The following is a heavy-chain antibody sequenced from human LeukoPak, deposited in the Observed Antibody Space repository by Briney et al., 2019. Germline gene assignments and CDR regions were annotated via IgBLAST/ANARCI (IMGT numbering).Heavy chain of an antibody. D-gene: IGHD6-13*01. CDR1: GLTFSSYS. V-gene: IGHV3-21*01. J-gene: IGHJ4*02. Sequence: GGSLRLSCVGSGLTFSSYSMNWVRQAPGKGLEWVSSISSSSSYIYYADSVKGRFTISRDNAKNSLYLQMNSLRAEDTAVYYCARGGSSTSGDYWGQGTLVTVSS. CDR3: ARGGSSTSGDY. CDR2: ISSSSSYI.